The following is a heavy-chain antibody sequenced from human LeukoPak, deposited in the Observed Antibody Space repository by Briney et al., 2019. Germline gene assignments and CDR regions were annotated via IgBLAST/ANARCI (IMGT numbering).Heavy chain of an antibody. V-gene: IGHV3-48*03. Sequence: GGSLRLPCAASKFTLSRYEMNWVRQAPGKGLEWVSYISSSGSTIYYADSVKGRFTISRDNAKNSLYLQMNSLRAEDTAVYYCARAVIDYYDSSGYSRYFDYWGQGTLVTVSS. CDR1: KFTLSRYE. CDR2: ISSSGSTI. J-gene: IGHJ4*02. CDR3: ARAVIDYYDSSGYSRYFDY. D-gene: IGHD3-22*01.